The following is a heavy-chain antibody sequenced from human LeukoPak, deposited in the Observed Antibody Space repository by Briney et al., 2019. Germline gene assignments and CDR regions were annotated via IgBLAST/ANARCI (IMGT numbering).Heavy chain of an antibody. Sequence: GESLKISCKGPGYSFTSYWIGWVRQMPGKGLEWMGIIYPGDSDTRYSPSFQGQVTISADKSISTAYLQWSSLKASDTAMYYCASTYYYDSSGYYFDYWGQGTLVTVSS. CDR2: IYPGDSDT. J-gene: IGHJ4*02. CDR1: GYSFTSYW. D-gene: IGHD3-22*01. V-gene: IGHV5-51*01. CDR3: ASTYYYDSSGYYFDY.